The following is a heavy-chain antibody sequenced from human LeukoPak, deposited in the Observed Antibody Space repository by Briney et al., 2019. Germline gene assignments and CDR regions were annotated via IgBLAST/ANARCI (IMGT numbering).Heavy chain of an antibody. D-gene: IGHD5-24*01. CDR2: INRGST. Sequence: SETLSLTCAVFNGSFSNYYWSWIRQSLGKRLEWIGEINRGSTNYNPSLKTRVTISVDTSENQFSLTLNSVTAADTAVYYCARGMGQFDSWGQGTLVTVSS. V-gene: IGHV4-34*01. CDR3: ARGMGQFDS. J-gene: IGHJ4*02. CDR1: NGSFSNYY.